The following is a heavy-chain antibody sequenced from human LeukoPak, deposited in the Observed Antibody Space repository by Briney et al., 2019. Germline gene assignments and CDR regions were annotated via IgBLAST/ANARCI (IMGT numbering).Heavy chain of an antibody. CDR2: INHSGST. D-gene: IGHD6-19*01. J-gene: IGHJ3*02. V-gene: IGHV4-34*01. CDR3: ARGRGQGLVGVVFDM. Sequence: SETLSLTCAVYGGSFSGYYWSWVRQPPGKGLEWVGEINHSGSTNYNPSLKSRVTISVDTSKNQFSLKLSSVTAAETAVYCCARGRGQGLVGVVFDMWGQGTMVTVS. CDR1: GGSFSGYY.